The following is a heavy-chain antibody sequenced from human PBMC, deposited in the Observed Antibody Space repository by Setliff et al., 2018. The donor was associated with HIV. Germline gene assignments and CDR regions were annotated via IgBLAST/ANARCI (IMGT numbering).Heavy chain of an antibody. Sequence: GGSLRLSCEASGFTFSSSAMSWVRQAPGKGLEWVATISRTGGSSSYSDSVKGRFSISRDNSRNTLHLQANNLRADDTALYFCAKESSDSSGRYGRGVSLFWGQGSQVTVSS. CDR1: GFTFSSSA. J-gene: IGHJ4*02. CDR2: ISRTGGSS. V-gene: IGHV3-23*01. CDR3: AKESSDSSGRYGRGVSLF. D-gene: IGHD3-22*01.